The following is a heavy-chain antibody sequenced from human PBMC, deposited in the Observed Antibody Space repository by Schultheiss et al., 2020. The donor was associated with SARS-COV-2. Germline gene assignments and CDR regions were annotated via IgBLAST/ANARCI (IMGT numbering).Heavy chain of an antibody. D-gene: IGHD2-8*01. J-gene: IGHJ3*02. CDR2: IYSGGNT. V-gene: IGHV3-53*01. Sequence: GGSLRLSCAASGLTVSNNYMTWVRQAPGKGLEWVSVIYSGGNTHYADSVRGRFTITRDNFKNTVYLEMSSLRAEDTAIYYCANPPPGQGVFNIWGQGTVVTVSS. CDR1: GLTVSNNY. CDR3: ANPPPGQGVFNI.